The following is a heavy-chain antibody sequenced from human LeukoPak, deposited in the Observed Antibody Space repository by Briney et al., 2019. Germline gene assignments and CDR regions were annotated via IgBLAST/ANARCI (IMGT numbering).Heavy chain of an antibody. J-gene: IGHJ4*02. Sequence: SETLSLTCTVSGGSISSYYWSWIRQPPGKGLEWIGYIYYSGSTNYNPSLKSRVTISVDASRNQFSLKLSSVTAADTAVYYCARGPLYGSGSYYYDYWGQGTLVTVSS. CDR3: ARGPLYGSGSYYYDY. CDR2: IYYSGST. D-gene: IGHD3-10*01. V-gene: IGHV4-59*01. CDR1: GGSISSYY.